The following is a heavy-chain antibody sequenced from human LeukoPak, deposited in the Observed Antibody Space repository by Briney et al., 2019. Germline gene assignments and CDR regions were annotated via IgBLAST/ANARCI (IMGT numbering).Heavy chain of an antibody. CDR1: GFTFSNYW. Sequence: GGSLRLSCAASGFTFSNYWMHWVRQAPGKGLVWVSRINTDGSSTNYADSVKGRFTISRDNAKNSLYLQMESLRVEDTAVYYCARPPQAGYYWFFHLWGRGTPVTVSS. CDR3: ARPPQAGYYWFFHL. J-gene: IGHJ2*01. CDR2: INTDGSST. V-gene: IGHV3-74*01. D-gene: IGHD5-12*01.